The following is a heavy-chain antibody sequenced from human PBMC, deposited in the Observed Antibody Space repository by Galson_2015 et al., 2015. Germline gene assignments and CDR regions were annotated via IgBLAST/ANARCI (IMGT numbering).Heavy chain of an antibody. V-gene: IGHV3-53*01. CDR2: IYSGGST. Sequence: SLRLSCAASGFTVSSNYMSWVRQAPGKGLEWVSVIYSGGSTYYADSVKGRFTISRDNSKNTLYLQMNSLRAEDTAVYYCAGVWFGELYYYGMDVWGQGTTVTVSS. J-gene: IGHJ6*02. D-gene: IGHD3-10*01. CDR3: AGVWFGELYYYGMDV. CDR1: GFTVSSNY.